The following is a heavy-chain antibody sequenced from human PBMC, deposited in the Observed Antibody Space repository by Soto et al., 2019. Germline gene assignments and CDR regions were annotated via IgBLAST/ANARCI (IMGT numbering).Heavy chain of an antibody. J-gene: IGHJ6*02. CDR1: GGSISSGGYY. Sequence: QVQLQESGPGLVKPSQTLSLTCTVSGGSISSGGYYWSWIRQHPGKGLEWIGYNYYSGSTYYNPPLPSPVTISVDTSHHHFPLQLRSVTAADTAVYYCAPRTCRHLYYYYGMDVWCQGTTVTVSS. CDR2: NYYSGST. V-gene: IGHV4-31*01. CDR3: APRTCRHLYYYYGMDV. D-gene: IGHD6-6*01.